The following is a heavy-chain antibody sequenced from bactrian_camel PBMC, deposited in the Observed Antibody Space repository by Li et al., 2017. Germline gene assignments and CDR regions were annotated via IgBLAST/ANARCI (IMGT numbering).Heavy chain of an antibody. CDR3: AAKFWSCSSSAAPY. CDR1: GTVSSYC. Sequence: HVQLVESGGGSVQAGGSLRVSGAASGTVSSYCMGWFRQVPGKEREMVAQIQDDGAKHYDSTAEGRFTISRDNAKNTVYLQMNSLKPEDTAMYYCAAKFWSCSSSAAPYWGQGTQVTVS. D-gene: IGHD2*01. J-gene: IGHJ4*01. V-gene: IGHV3S53*01. CDR2: IQDDGAK.